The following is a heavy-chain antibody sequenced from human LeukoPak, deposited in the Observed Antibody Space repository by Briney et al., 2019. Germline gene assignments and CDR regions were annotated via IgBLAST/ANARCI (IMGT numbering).Heavy chain of an antibody. D-gene: IGHD6-19*01. V-gene: IGHV4-59*01. Sequence: SETLSLTCTVSGGSISSYYWSWIRQPPGRGLEWIGNIHYSGSTNYNPALESRVSISVDTSKNQFSLKLSSVAAADTAVYYCARGSWGSGWPFDYWGQGTLVTVSS. CDR3: ARGSWGSGWPFDY. CDR1: GGSISSYY. CDR2: IHYSGST. J-gene: IGHJ4*02.